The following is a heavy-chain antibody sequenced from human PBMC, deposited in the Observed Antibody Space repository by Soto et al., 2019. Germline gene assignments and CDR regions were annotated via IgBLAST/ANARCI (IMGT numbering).Heavy chain of an antibody. CDR2: IYYSGST. V-gene: IGHV4-59*01. CDR3: ARATTSGSYDY. Sequence: QVQLQESGPGLVKPSETLSLTCTVSGGSISSYYWSWIRQPPGKGLEWIGYIYYSGSTNYNPSLKSRVTISVDTSKNQFSLKLSSVTAADTAVCYCARATTSGSYDYWGQGTLVTVSS. CDR1: GGSISSYY. D-gene: IGHD1-26*01. J-gene: IGHJ4*02.